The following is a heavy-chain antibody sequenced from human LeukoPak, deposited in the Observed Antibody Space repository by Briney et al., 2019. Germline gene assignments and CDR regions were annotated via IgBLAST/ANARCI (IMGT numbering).Heavy chain of an antibody. J-gene: IGHJ4*02. CDR2: IYYSGST. D-gene: IGHD1-26*01. V-gene: IGHV4-61*01. CDR1: GVSVNSGSYY. Sequence: SETLSLTCTVSGVSVNSGSYYWNWIRQPPGKGLEWIGYIYYSGSTNYNPSLKSRVTISVDTSKNQFSLKLSSATAADTAVYYCARAAYSGSYHSDYWGQGTLVTVSS. CDR3: ARAAYSGSYHSDY.